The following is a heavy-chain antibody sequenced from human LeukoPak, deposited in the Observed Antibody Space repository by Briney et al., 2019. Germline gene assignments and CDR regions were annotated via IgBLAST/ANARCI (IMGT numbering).Heavy chain of an antibody. CDR2: ISYDGSNA. V-gene: IGHV3-30*18. D-gene: IGHD3-10*01. CDR3: AKDLGGSGSTCDP. Sequence: QARTSLRLSCAASGFTFSSYGMHWVRQAPGKGLEWVAVISYDGSNAYYADSVKGRFTISRDNSKNTLYLQMNSLRAEDTAVYYCAKDLGGSGSTCDPWGQGTLVTVSS. CDR1: GFTFSSYG. J-gene: IGHJ5*02.